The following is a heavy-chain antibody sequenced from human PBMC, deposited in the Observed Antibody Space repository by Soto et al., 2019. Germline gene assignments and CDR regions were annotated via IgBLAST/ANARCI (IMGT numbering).Heavy chain of an antibody. CDR3: ARGALYSDTKGYVDF. D-gene: IGHD1-26*01. CDR2: IYPGDSDT. V-gene: IGHV5-51*01. CDR1: GYSFTSYW. Sequence: GESLKISCKGSGYSFTSYWIGWVRQMPGKGLEWMGIIYPGDSDTRYSPSFQGQVTISADKSISTAYLQWSSLKASDTAMYYCARGALYSDTKGYVDFWGQGTLVTVSS. J-gene: IGHJ4*02.